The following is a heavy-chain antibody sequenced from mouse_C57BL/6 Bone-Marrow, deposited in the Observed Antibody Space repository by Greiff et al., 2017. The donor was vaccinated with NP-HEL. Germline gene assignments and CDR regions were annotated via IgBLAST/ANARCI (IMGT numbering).Heavy chain of an antibody. Sequence: VKLQQPGAELVKPGASVKLSCKASGYTFTSYWMHWVKQRPGRGLEWIGRIDPNSGGTKYNEKFKSKATLTVDKPSSTAYMQLSSLTSEDSAVYYCARSKASTVGDPYFDYWGQGTTLTVSS. J-gene: IGHJ2*01. CDR2: IDPNSGGT. CDR3: ARSKASTVGDPYFDY. D-gene: IGHD1-1*01. V-gene: IGHV1-72*01. CDR1: GYTFTSYW.